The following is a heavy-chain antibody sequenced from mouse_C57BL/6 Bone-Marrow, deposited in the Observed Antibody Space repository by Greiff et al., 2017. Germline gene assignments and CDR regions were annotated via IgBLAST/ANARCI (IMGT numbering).Heavy chain of an antibody. CDR3: ARDRGTGTRSYLDY. CDR1: GFTFSSYA. Sequence: EVKVVESGGGLVKPGGSLKLSCAASGFTFSSYAMSWVRQTPEKRLEWVATISDGGSYTYYPDNVKGRFTISRDNAKNNLYLQMSHLKSEDTAMYYCARDRGTGTRSYLDYWGQGTTLTVSS. V-gene: IGHV5-4*01. D-gene: IGHD4-1*01. CDR2: ISDGGSYT. J-gene: IGHJ2*01.